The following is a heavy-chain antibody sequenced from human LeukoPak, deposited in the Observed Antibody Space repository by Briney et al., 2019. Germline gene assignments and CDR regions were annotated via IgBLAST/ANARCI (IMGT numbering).Heavy chain of an antibody. CDR2: IIPIFGTA. D-gene: IGHD3-22*01. CDR3: ASPPKYYYDSSGYYFDY. CDR1: GGTLTSYA. Sequence: SVKVSCKASGGTLTSYAISWVRQSPGQGLEWMGGIIPIFGTANYAQKFQGRVTITADESTSTAYMELSSLRSEDTAVYYCASPPKYYYDSSGYYFDYWGQGTLVTVSS. J-gene: IGHJ4*02. V-gene: IGHV1-69*13.